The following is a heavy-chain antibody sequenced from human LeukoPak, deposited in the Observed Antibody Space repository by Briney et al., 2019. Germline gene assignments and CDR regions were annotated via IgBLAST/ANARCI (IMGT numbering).Heavy chain of an antibody. CDR3: ASNPKYYYDSSGYYRPGDY. CDR1: GFTFSSYS. V-gene: IGHV3-21*01. CDR2: ISSSSSYI. D-gene: IGHD3-22*01. J-gene: IGHJ4*02. Sequence: GGPLRLSCAASGFTFSSYSMNWVRQAPGKGLEWVSSISSSSSYIYYADSVKGRFTISRDNAKNSLYLQMNSLRAEDTAVYYCASNPKYYYDSSGYYRPGDYWGQGTLVTVSS.